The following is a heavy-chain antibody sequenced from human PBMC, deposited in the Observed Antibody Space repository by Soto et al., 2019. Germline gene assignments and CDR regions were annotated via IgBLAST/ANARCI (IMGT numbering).Heavy chain of an antibody. J-gene: IGHJ4*02. Sequence: EVQLVESGGGLVQPGGSLRLSCAASGFTFSSYWMHWVRQAPGKGLVWVSRINSDGSSISYAASVKGRCTISRDNAKNTLYLQMSSLRAEDTAVYYCAKRTSMSGNYYFDYWGQGTLVTVSS. CDR3: AKRTSMSGNYYFDY. V-gene: IGHV3-74*01. CDR2: INSDGSSI. CDR1: GFTFSSYW. D-gene: IGHD3-10*01.